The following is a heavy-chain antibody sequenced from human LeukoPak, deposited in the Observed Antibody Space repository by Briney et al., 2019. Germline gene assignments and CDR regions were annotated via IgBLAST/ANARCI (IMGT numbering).Heavy chain of an antibody. Sequence: RAGGSLRLSCAASGFSFSVYEMHWVRQAPGKGLEWVSSISGSSTYIYYADSVRGRFTISRDNAKNSLYLHMNSLRAEDTAVYYCAREVGATDDYWGQGTLVTVSS. CDR2: ISGSSTYI. CDR3: AREVGATDDY. V-gene: IGHV3-21*01. CDR1: GFSFSVYE. D-gene: IGHD1-26*01. J-gene: IGHJ4*02.